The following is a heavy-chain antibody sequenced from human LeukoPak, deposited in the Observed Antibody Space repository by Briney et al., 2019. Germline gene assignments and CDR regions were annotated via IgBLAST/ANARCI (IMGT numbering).Heavy chain of an antibody. CDR3: ARDVPGGYFDY. Sequence: GSLRLSCAASGFTFSSYSMIWVRQAPGKGLEWVSYISNSGSSIYYADSVKGRFTISRDNAKNSLYLQMNSLRADDTAVYFCARDVPGGYFDYWGQGTLVTVSS. V-gene: IGHV3-48*01. D-gene: IGHD2-8*02. CDR2: ISNSGSSI. J-gene: IGHJ4*02. CDR1: GFTFSSYS.